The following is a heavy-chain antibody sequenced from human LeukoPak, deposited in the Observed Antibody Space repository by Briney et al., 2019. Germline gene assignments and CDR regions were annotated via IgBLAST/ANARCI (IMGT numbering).Heavy chain of an antibody. Sequence: SVKVSCKASGGTFSSYAISWVRQAPGQGLEWMGRIIPIFGTANYAQKFQGRVTITADKSTSTAYMELSSLRSEDTAVYYCARGPHYAVSYYYYTYVWGKGTTVTVSS. V-gene: IGHV1-69*06. CDR3: ARGPHYAVSYYYYTYV. J-gene: IGHJ6*03. CDR1: GGTFSSYA. CDR2: IIPIFGTA. D-gene: IGHD4-17*01.